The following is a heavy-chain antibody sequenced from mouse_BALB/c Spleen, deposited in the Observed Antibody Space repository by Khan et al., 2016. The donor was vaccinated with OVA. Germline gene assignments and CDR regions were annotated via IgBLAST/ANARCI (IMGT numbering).Heavy chain of an antibody. J-gene: IGHJ1*01. CDR2: INTYTGEP. CDR1: GYTFTNYG. Sequence: QIQLVQSGPELKKPGETVKISCKASGYTFTNYGMNWVKQAPGKGLKWMGWINTYTGEPTYADDFKGRFAFTLETSANTAYLTLNNLKNEDTATYICARSASYWCFDVWGAGTTVTVSS. D-gene: IGHD6-1*01. CDR3: ARSASYWCFDV. V-gene: IGHV9-3-1*01.